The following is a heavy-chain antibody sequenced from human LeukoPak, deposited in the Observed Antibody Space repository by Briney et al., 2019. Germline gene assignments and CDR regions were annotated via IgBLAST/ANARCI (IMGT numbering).Heavy chain of an antibody. V-gene: IGHV3-33*08. D-gene: IGHD4-17*01. CDR3: AREDYGDYVDAFDI. CDR1: GFTFSSYA. J-gene: IGHJ3*02. CDR2: IWYDGSNK. Sequence: GGSLRLSCAASGFTFSSYAMHWVRQAPGKGLEWVAVIWYDGSNKYYADSVKGRFTISRDNSKNTLYLQMNSLRAEDTAVYYCAREDYGDYVDAFDIWGQGTMVTVSS.